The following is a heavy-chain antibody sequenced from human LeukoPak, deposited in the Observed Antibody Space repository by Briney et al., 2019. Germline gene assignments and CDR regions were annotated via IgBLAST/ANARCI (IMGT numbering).Heavy chain of an antibody. Sequence: GGSLRLPCAASGFTFSSYWMNWARQAPGKGLEWVASINHNGNVNYYVDSVKGRFTISRDNAKNSLYLQMNSLRAEDTAVYYCARNARDYDFWSGYLEFDPWGQGTLVTVSS. CDR3: ARNARDYDFWSGYLEFDP. CDR2: INHNGNVN. V-gene: IGHV3-7*03. J-gene: IGHJ5*02. D-gene: IGHD3-3*01. CDR1: GFTFSSYW.